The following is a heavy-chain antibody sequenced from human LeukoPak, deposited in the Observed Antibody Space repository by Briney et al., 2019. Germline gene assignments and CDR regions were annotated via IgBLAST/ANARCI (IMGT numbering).Heavy chain of an antibody. V-gene: IGHV4-59*01. CDR1: GGSISSYY. CDR3: ARDERGLSWYFDL. CDR2: IYYSGST. Sequence: SETLSLTCTVSGGSISSYYWSWIRQPPGKGLEWIGYIYYSGSTNYNPSLKSRVTISVDTSKNQFSLKLSSVTAADTAVYYCARDERGLSWYFDLWGRGTLVTVSS. J-gene: IGHJ2*01.